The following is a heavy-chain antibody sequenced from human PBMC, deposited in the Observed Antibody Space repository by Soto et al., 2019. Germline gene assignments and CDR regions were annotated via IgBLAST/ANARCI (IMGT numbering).Heavy chain of an antibody. CDR2: FDPEIGET. J-gene: IGHJ4*02. D-gene: IGHD6-13*01. V-gene: IGHV1-24*01. CDR3: ARDWAAAGPFDY. Sequence: ASVKVSCKVSGYTLTELSMHWLRQAPGKGLEWMGTFDPEIGETVYAQKFQGRVTITADKSTSTAYMELSSLRSEDTAVYYCARDWAAAGPFDYWGQGTLVTVS. CDR1: GYTLTELS.